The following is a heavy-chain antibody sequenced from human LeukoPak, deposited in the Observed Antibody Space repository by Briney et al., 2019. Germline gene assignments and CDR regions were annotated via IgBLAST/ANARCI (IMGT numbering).Heavy chain of an antibody. J-gene: IGHJ6*03. V-gene: IGHV3-7*01. CDR1: GFTISSLW. CDR3: TKDRQGPNQYHMDV. Sequence: PGGSLRPSCAASGFTISSLWMSWVRQAPGRGPEWVANINQDGGTTYYVASVKGRFTISRDNAKNSLSLQMSSLRAEDTAVYYCTKDRQGPNQYHMDVWGKGTTVTVSS. CDR2: INQDGGTT.